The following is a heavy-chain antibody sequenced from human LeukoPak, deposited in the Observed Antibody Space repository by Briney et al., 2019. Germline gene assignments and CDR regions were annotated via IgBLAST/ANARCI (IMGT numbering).Heavy chain of an antibody. CDR3: ARAPPPYYYGMDV. CDR1: GGSVSSGSYY. V-gene: IGHV4-61*01. Sequence: SETLSLTCTVSGGSVSSGSYYWSWIRQPPGKGLEWIGYIYSRGSTNYSPSLKSRVTISVDTSKNQFSLKLTSVTAADTAVYYCARAPPPYYYGMDVWGQGTTVTVSS. CDR2: IYSRGST. J-gene: IGHJ6*02.